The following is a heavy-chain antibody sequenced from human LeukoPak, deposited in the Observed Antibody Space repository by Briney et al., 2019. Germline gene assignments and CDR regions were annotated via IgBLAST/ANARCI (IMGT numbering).Heavy chain of an antibody. CDR1: GGSTSSYH. D-gene: IGHD2-15*01. CDR3: ARSVEGYCSGGSCYSYYYYMDV. CDR2: IYYSGST. J-gene: IGHJ6*03. V-gene: IGHV4-59*01. Sequence: SETLSLTCTVSGGSTSSYHWSWIRQPPGKGLEWIGYIYYSGSTNYNPSLKSRVTISVDTSKNQFSLKLSSVTAADTAVYYCARSVEGYCSGGSCYSYYYYMDVWGKGTTVTVSS.